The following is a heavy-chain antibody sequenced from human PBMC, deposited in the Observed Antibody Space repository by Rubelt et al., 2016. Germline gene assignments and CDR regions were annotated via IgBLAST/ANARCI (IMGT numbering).Heavy chain of an antibody. V-gene: IGHV2-70*12. CDR2: IDWDDDE. J-gene: IGHJ6*02. CDR3: ARTYSIAVPGINYGMDV. D-gene: IGHD6-19*01. CDR1: GFSLSRGVG. Sequence: QITLKESGPTLVKPTQTLTLTCTFSGFSLSRGVGVGWIRQPPGRALEWLARIDWDDDEYYSPSLKTRHTISKNASKKQVVLKMTSMDPVDTATYYCARTYSIAVPGINYGMDVWGQGTTVTVSS.